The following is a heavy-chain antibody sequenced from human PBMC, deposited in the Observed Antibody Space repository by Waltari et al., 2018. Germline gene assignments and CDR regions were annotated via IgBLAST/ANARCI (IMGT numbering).Heavy chain of an antibody. CDR3: ARNNYYFDY. Sequence: QVQLQESGPGLVKPSETLSLTCAVSGGSISIGYYWSWIRQSPGKGLEWIGYIGGSSGGTYYNPSLKSRVSISKDTSKNQFSLKLSSVTAADTAVYYCARNNYYFDYWGQGVLVTVSS. CDR2: IGGSSGGT. CDR1: GGSISIGYY. V-gene: IGHV4-38-2*01. D-gene: IGHD1-1*01. J-gene: IGHJ4*02.